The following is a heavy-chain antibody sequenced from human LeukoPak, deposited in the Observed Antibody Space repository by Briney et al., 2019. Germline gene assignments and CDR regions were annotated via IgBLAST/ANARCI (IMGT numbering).Heavy chain of an antibody. V-gene: IGHV3-30-3*01. CDR3: ARDGIVVVPAARPYYYYYGMDV. D-gene: IGHD2-2*01. J-gene: IGHJ6*02. CDR2: ISYDGSNK. Sequence: PGRSLRLSCAASGFTFSSYAMHWLRQAPGKGLEWVAVISYDGSNKYYADSVKGRFTISRDNYKNTLYLQMNSLRAEDTAVYYCARDGIVVVPAARPYYYYYGMDVWGQGTTVTVSS. CDR1: GFTFSSYA.